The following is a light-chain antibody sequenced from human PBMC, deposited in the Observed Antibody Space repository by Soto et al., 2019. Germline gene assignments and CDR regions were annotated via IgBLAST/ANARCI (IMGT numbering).Light chain of an antibody. CDR3: SSYTDSSAVEV. V-gene: IGLV2-14*01. J-gene: IGLJ1*01. CDR1: SSDVGTYNY. Sequence: QSALTQPDSVSGSPVQSITISCTGISSDVGTYNYFSWYQQQPVKHPKLIIYEVTYRPSGVSSRFSGSKSGNTASLTISGLRAEDEADYYCSSYTDSSAVEVFGTGTKVTVL. CDR2: EVT.